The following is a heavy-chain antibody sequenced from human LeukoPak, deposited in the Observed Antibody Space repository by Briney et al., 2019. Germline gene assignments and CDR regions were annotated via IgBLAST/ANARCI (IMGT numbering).Heavy chain of an antibody. Sequence: GGSLRLSCAVSGFTFSSHWMHWVRHAPGKGLVWVSRINSDGSSTSYADSVKGRFTISRDNAKNSMYLQMNSPRAEDTAVYYCAREKAVRGVITPPYYFDYWGQGTLVTVSS. CDR2: INSDGSST. D-gene: IGHD3-10*01. CDR3: AREKAVRGVITPPYYFDY. J-gene: IGHJ4*02. CDR1: GFTFSSHW. V-gene: IGHV3-74*01.